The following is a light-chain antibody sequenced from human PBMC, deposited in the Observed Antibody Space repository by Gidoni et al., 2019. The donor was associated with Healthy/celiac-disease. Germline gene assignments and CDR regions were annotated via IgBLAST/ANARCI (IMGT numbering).Light chain of an antibody. CDR1: QSVSSN. CDR2: GAS. CDR3: QQYNNWPPLT. Sequence: EIVMTQSPATLTVSPGERATLSCSASQSVSSNLAWYQQKPGQAPRLLIYGASTRATGIPARYSGRGSGTEFTLTTSGLQSEDFAVYYCQQYNNWPPLTFGGRTKVEIK. J-gene: IGKJ4*01. V-gene: IGKV3-15*01.